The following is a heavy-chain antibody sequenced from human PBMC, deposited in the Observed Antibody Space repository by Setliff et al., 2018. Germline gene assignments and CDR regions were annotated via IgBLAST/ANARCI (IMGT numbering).Heavy chain of an antibody. CDR3: ARDRYYNSWSGTSITAPHDAFDI. V-gene: IGHV1-46*03. CDR2: INPSGGLT. J-gene: IGHJ3*02. CDR1: GYTLTNYY. Sequence: AASVKVSCKASGYTLTNYYMHWVRQAPGQGLEWMGTINPSGGLTRYAQKFQGRVTMTRDTSTSTVYMEVSSLRSEDTAVYYCARDRYYNSWSGTSITAPHDAFDIWGQGTMVSVSS. D-gene: IGHD3-3*01.